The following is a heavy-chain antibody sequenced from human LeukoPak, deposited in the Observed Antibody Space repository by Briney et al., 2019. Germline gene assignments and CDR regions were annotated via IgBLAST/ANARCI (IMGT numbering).Heavy chain of an antibody. D-gene: IGHD4-11*01. Sequence: SVKVSCKASGGTFSSYAISWVRQAPGQGLEWMGGIIPIFGTANYAQKFQGRVTITADESTSTAYLELSSLRSEDTAVYYCASIPATTVTPYYYYGMDVWGQGTTVTVSS. CDR1: GGTFSSYA. V-gene: IGHV1-69*13. CDR3: ASIPATTVTPYYYYGMDV. J-gene: IGHJ6*02. CDR2: IIPIFGTA.